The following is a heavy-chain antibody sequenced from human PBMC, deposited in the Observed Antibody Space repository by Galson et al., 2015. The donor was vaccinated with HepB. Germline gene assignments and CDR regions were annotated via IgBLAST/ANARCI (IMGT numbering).Heavy chain of an antibody. J-gene: IGHJ3*01. Sequence: QSGAEVKKPGESLRISCKGSGYSFTTNWISGVRQMPGKGLEWMGRIDPGDSYTNYSPSFQGHVSIAVDKSITTAYLQWRSLKASDTAMYYCARHGTRGAALDAFGLWGQGTIVTVSS. CDR3: ARHGTRGAALDAFGL. CDR2: IDPGDSYT. CDR1: GYSFTTNW. V-gene: IGHV5-10-1*01. D-gene: IGHD2-2*01.